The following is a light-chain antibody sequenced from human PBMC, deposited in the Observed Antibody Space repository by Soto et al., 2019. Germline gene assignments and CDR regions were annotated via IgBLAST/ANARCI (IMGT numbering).Light chain of an antibody. CDR1: QSVSSSY. J-gene: IGKJ2*01. Sequence: EIVLTQSPGTLSLSPGERATLSCRASQSVSSSYLAWYQRKPGQAPRLLIYGASSGATGIPDRFSGSGSGTDFTLTISRLEPEDFAVYYCQQYVSSPYTFGQGTKLEIK. CDR3: QQYVSSPYT. CDR2: GAS. V-gene: IGKV3-20*01.